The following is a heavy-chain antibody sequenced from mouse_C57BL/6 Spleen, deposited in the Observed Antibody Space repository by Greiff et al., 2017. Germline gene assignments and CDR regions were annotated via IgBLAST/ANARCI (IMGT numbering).Heavy chain of an antibody. J-gene: IGHJ4*01. D-gene: IGHD2-4*01. CDR2: IWSGGSK. Sequence: VQLQQSGPGLVQPSQSLSITCTASGFSLTSYGVHWVRQSPGKGLEWLGVIWSGGSKDYNAAFISRLSISKDNSKSQVFFKMNSLQADDTAIYYCARNEIYYDYEDYAMDYWGQGTSVTVSS. V-gene: IGHV2-2*01. CDR1: GFSLTSYG. CDR3: ARNEIYYDYEDYAMDY.